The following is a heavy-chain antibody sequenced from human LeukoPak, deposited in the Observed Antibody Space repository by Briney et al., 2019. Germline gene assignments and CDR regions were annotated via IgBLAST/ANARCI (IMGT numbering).Heavy chain of an antibody. CDR1: AFTFNNYW. CDR3: ARVWELGLIFDY. Sequence: GGSLRLSCVASAFTFNNYWMHWVRQAPGKGLEWVANIKQDGSEKYYVDSVKGRFTISRDNAKNSLYLQMNSLRAEDTAVYYCARVWELGLIFDYWGQGTLVTVSS. J-gene: IGHJ4*02. V-gene: IGHV3-7*01. D-gene: IGHD1-26*01. CDR2: IKQDGSEK.